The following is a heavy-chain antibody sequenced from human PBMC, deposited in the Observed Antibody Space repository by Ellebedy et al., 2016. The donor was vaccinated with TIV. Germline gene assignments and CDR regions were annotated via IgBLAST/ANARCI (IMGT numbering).Heavy chain of an antibody. CDR2: IYYSGSA. Sequence: MPSETLSLTCTVSGGSISNSDYYWNWIRQPPGKGLEWIGSIYYSGSAYYNPSLKSRVTVSVDKSNNQFSLNLSSVTAADTAVYYCAKTGETRFDYWGQGTLVTVSS. D-gene: IGHD7-27*01. J-gene: IGHJ4*02. V-gene: IGHV4-39*07. CDR1: GGSISNSDYY. CDR3: AKTGETRFDY.